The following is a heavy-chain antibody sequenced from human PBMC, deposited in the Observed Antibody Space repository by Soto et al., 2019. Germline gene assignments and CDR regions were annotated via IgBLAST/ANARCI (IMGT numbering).Heavy chain of an antibody. D-gene: IGHD6-19*01. CDR2: ISSSGSTI. CDR1: GFTFSSYE. V-gene: IGHV3-48*03. J-gene: IGHJ4*02. CDR3: ARMVPTAVAGTLDY. Sequence: LRLSCAASGFTFSSYEMNWVRQAPGKGLEWVSYISSSGSTIYYADSVKGRFTISRDNAKNSLYLQMNSLRAEDTAVYYCARMVPTAVAGTLDYWGQGTLVTVSS.